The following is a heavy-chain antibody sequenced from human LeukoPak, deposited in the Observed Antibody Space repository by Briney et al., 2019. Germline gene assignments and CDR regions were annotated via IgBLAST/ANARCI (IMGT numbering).Heavy chain of an antibody. J-gene: IGHJ3*02. CDR3: ATRENPQNPFDI. D-gene: IGHD1-14*01. Sequence: GASVKVSCKVSGYTLTELSMHWVRQAPGKGLEWMGGFDPEDGEKIYAQKFQGRVTMTEDTSTDTAYMELSSLRSEDTAVYYCATRENPQNPFDIWGQGTMVTVSS. V-gene: IGHV1-24*01. CDR2: FDPEDGEK. CDR1: GYTLTELS.